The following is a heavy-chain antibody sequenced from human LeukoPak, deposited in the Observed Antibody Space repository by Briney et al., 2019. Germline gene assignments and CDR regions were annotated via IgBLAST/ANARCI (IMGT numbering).Heavy chain of an antibody. V-gene: IGHV4-39*07. CDR2: INHSGST. J-gene: IGHJ6*03. Sequence: PSETLSLTCTVSGASLSSGSYYWSWIRQPPEKGLEWIGEINHSGSTNYNPSLKSRVTISVDTSKNQLSLKLTSVTAADTALYYCAIRRLTYNYYMDVWDKGTTVTVSS. CDR1: GASLSSGSYY. CDR3: AIRRLTYNYYMDV. D-gene: IGHD3-16*01.